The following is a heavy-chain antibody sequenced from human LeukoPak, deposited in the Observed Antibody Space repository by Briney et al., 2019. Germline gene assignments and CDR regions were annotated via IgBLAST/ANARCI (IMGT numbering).Heavy chain of an antibody. D-gene: IGHD3-22*01. Sequence: GRSPRLSCAASGFTFNKYAMHWVRQARGKGLELVALISKDGNNKYYADSVQGRFSISRDNSKNTLYLQMNSLRAEDTALYYCTRDNYYDTSDKPLTAFDIWGQGTMVTVTS. CDR2: ISKDGNNK. CDR3: TRDNYYDTSDKPLTAFDI. CDR1: GFTFNKYA. V-gene: IGHV3-30*04. J-gene: IGHJ3*02.